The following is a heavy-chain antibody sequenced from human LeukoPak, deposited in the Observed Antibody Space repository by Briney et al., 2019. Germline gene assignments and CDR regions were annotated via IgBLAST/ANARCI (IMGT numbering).Heavy chain of an antibody. CDR1: GFTFSSYY. V-gene: IGHV3-21*01. Sequence: GGSLRLSCAASGFTFSSYYMNWVRQAPGKGLEWVSSISTSSNYIYYADSVKGRFTISRDNAKNSLYLQMNSLRAEDTALYYCARGHYDSSGLCDFWGQGTLVTVSS. J-gene: IGHJ4*02. CDR3: ARGHYDSSGLCDF. D-gene: IGHD3-22*01. CDR2: ISTSSNYI.